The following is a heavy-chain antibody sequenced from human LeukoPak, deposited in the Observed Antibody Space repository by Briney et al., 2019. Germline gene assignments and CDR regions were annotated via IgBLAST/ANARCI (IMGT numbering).Heavy chain of an antibody. V-gene: IGHV4-34*01. CDR2: INHSGST. Sequence: PSETLSLTCAVSGGSFSGYYWSWIRQPPGKGLEWIGEINHSGSTNYNPSLKSRVTISVGTSKNQFSLKLSSVTAADTAVYYCARWGSGWYYFDYWGQGTLVTVSS. J-gene: IGHJ4*02. CDR3: ARWGSGWYYFDY. D-gene: IGHD6-19*01. CDR1: GGSFSGYY.